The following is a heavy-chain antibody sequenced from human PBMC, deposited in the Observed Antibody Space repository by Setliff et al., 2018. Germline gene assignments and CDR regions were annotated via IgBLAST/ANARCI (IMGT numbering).Heavy chain of an antibody. CDR2: IYHTGSTTY. V-gene: IGHV4-4*02. CDR1: GDSVSSSHW. Sequence: SETLSLTCEVSGDSVSSSHWWSWVRQPPGRGLEWLGEIYHTGSTTYSYNASLKSRVTVSLDKSKNQFSLKLTSVTAADTAVYFCARGRPLFDSWGQGTLVTVSS. CDR3: ARGRPLFDS. J-gene: IGHJ4*02.